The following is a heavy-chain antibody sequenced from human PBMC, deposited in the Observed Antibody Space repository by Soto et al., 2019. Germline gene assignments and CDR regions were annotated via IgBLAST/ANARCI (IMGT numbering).Heavy chain of an antibody. CDR2: INVGNDNT. J-gene: IGHJ2*01. CDR3: ARGPLYWYFDL. Sequence: ASVKVSSKASGYTFTSYAIHWVRQAPGQRLEWMGWINVGNDNTKYSQKFQGRVTITRDTSASTVYMELSSLRSEDTAVYYCARGPLYWYFDLWGRGTLVTVSS. V-gene: IGHV1-3*01. CDR1: GYTFTSYA.